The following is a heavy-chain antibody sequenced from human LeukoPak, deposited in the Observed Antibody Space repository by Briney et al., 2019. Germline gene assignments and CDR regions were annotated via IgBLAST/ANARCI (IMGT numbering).Heavy chain of an antibody. V-gene: IGHV3-33*01. J-gene: IGHJ4*02. Sequence: PGGSLRLSCAASGLTFSSYGMHWVRQAPGKGLEWVAVIWYDGSNKYYADSVKGRFTISRDNSKNTLYLQMNGLRAEDTAVYYCARGGRWDFCTNGVCYGSPWDFDYWGQGTLVTVSS. CDR2: IWYDGSNK. CDR1: GLTFSSYG. D-gene: IGHD2-8*01. CDR3: ARGGRWDFCTNGVCYGSPWDFDY.